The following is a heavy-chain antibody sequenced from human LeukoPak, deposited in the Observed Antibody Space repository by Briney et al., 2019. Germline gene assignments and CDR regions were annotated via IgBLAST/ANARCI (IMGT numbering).Heavy chain of an antibody. D-gene: IGHD5/OR15-5a*01. J-gene: IGHJ4*02. CDR3: ARQSGFLSTFDY. V-gene: IGHV4-39*01. Sequence: PSETLSLTCTVSGGSISTANYYWGWIRQPPGKGLEWIGNIFYSGSTSYYSPSLKSRVTISLDTSRNHFSLKLNSVTAADTAVYYCARQSGFLSTFDYWGQGTLVTVSS. CDR1: GGSISTANYY. CDR2: IFYSGSTS.